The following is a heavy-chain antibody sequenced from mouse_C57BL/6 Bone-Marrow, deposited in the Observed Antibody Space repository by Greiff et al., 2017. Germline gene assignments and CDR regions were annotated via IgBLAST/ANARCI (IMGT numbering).Heavy chain of an antibody. CDR1: GFNIKDYY. CDR2: IDPEDGDT. D-gene: IGHD1-1*01. CDR3: TTVYSGSRGLDY. Sequence: EVQLQQSGAELVRPGASVKLSCTASGFNIKDYYMHWVKQRPEQGLEWIGRIDPEDGDTEYAPKFQGKATMTADTSSNTAYLQLSSLTSEDTAVYYCTTVYSGSRGLDYWGQGTTLTVSS. V-gene: IGHV14-1*01. J-gene: IGHJ2*01.